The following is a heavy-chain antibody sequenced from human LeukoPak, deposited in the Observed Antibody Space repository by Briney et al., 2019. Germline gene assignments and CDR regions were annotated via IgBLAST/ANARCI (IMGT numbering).Heavy chain of an antibody. V-gene: IGHV3-53*01. CDR1: GFTVSSTY. Sequence: GGSLRLSCAVSGFTVSSTYMSWVRQAPGKGLGWVSVIYSGCNIYYIESVKGRFTISRDTSKNTLYLQMNSLRAEDTAVYFCAGRHCSGGGCYFAGADPFDYWGQGTLVTVSS. J-gene: IGHJ4*02. D-gene: IGHD2-15*01. CDR2: IYSGCNI. CDR3: AGRHCSGGGCYFAGADPFDY.